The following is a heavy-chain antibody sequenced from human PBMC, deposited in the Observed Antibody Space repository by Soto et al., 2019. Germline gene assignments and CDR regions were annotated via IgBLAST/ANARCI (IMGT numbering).Heavy chain of an antibody. J-gene: IGHJ4*02. Sequence: QITLKESGPTLVKPTQTLTLTCTFSGFSLSTSGVGVGWIRQPPGEALEWLALIFWDDDKRYSPSLKSRRTITMDTSKNQVVLTMTNVDPVDTATYYCAQLLYGDSGMTYHFDYWGQGTLVTVSS. D-gene: IGHD4-17*01. CDR2: IFWDDDK. CDR1: GFSLSTSGVG. V-gene: IGHV2-5*02. CDR3: AQLLYGDSGMTYHFDY.